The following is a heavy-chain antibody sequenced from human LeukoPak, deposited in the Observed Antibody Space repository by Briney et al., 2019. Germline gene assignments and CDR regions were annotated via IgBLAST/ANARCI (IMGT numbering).Heavy chain of an antibody. CDR1: GFTFSSYA. CDR3: ARDSGRSATYFNY. CDR2: ISYDASNT. V-gene: IGHV3-30*04. D-gene: IGHD3-10*01. J-gene: IGHJ4*02. Sequence: GGSLRLSCAASGFTFSSYAMHWVRQAPGKGLEWVAGISYDASNTYYADSVRGRFTISRDTSKNTLHLQMNGLRAEDTAVYYCARDSGRSATYFNYWGQGTLVTVSS.